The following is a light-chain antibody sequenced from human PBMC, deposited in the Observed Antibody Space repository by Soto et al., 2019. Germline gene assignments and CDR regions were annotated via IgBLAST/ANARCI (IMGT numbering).Light chain of an antibody. CDR3: QHRSSAIT. CDR1: QSVSSH. J-gene: IGKJ5*01. Sequence: EIGLTQSTATLSWSAGERATLSCRASQSVSSHLAWFQQRPGQAPRLLIYDASNRATGIPARFSGRGSGTDFTLTISSLEPEDFAVYYCQHRSSAITFGQGTRLEIK. V-gene: IGKV3-11*01. CDR2: DAS.